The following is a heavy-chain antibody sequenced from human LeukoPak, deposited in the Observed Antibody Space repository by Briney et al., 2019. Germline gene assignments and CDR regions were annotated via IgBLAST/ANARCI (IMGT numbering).Heavy chain of an antibody. D-gene: IGHD2-2*01. J-gene: IGHJ4*02. CDR1: GYTFTYYA. CDR3: ARGGVPAAVSDY. Sequence: GASVKVSCKASGYTFTYYAITWVRQAPGQGLEWMGWINPNSGGTNYAQKFQGRVTMTRDTSISTAYMELSRLRSDDTAVYYCARGGVPAAVSDYWGQGTLVTVSS. V-gene: IGHV1-2*02. CDR2: INPNSGGT.